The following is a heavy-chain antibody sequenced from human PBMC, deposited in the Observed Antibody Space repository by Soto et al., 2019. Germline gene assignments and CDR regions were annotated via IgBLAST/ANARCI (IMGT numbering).Heavy chain of an antibody. CDR1: GGSISSGDYY. J-gene: IGHJ4*02. V-gene: IGHV4-30-4*01. CDR3: ARAGKGGNSRPRPPRTFDY. CDR2: IYYSGST. Sequence: SETLSLTCTVSGGSISSGDYYWSWIRQPPGKGLEWIGYIYYSGSTYYNPSLKSRVTISVDTSKNQFSLKLSSVTAADTAVYYCARAGKGGNSRPRPPRTFDYWGQGTLVTVSS. D-gene: IGHD2-21*02.